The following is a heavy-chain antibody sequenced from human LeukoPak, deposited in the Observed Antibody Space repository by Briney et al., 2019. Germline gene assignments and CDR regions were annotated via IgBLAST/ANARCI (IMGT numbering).Heavy chain of an antibody. CDR1: GFTFSSYE. D-gene: IGHD2-15*01. Sequence: GGSLRLSCAASGFTFSSYEMNWVRQAPGKGLEWVSYISSSGSTIYYADSVKGRFTISRDNAKNSLHLQMNSLRAEDTAVYYCAREIGVVVAATDRGMDVWGQGTTVTVSS. CDR2: ISSSGSTI. CDR3: AREIGVVVAATDRGMDV. V-gene: IGHV3-48*03. J-gene: IGHJ6*02.